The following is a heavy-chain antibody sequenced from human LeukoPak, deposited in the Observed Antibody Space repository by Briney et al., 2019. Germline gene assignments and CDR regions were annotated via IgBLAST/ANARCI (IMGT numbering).Heavy chain of an antibody. J-gene: IGHJ3*02. CDR2: IYSGGST. CDR3: AKDDHWYYDSSGYYYRYAFDI. CDR1: EFSVGSNY. V-gene: IGHV3-66*01. Sequence: PGGSLRLSCAASEFSVGSNYMTWVRQAPGKGLEWVSLIYSGGSTYYADSVKGRFTISRDNSKNTLYLQMNSLRAEDTAVYYCAKDDHWYYDSSGYYYRYAFDIWGQGTMVTVSS. D-gene: IGHD3-22*01.